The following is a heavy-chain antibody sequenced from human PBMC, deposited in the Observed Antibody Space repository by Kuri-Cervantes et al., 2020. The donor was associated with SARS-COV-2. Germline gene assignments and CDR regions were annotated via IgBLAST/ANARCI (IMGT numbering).Heavy chain of an antibody. CDR1: GYTFTSYG. Sequence: ASVKVSCKASGYTFTSYGISWVRQAPGQGLEWMGWISAYNGNTNYAQKLQGRVTMTTDTSTSTAYMELRSLRSDDTAVYYCARVLSRLWGSGRYFDLWGRGTLVTVSS. V-gene: IGHV1-18*01. CDR3: ARVLSRLWGSGRYFDL. CDR2: ISAYNGNT. D-gene: IGHD4/OR15-4a*01. J-gene: IGHJ2*01.